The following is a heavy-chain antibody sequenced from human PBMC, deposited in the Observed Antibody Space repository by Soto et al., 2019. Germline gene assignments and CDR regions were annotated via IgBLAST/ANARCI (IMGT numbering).Heavy chain of an antibody. CDR2: IIPIFGTA. CDR1: GGTFSSYA. Sequence: ASVKVSCKASGGTFSSYAISWVRQAPGQGLEWMGGIIPIFGTANYAQKFQGRVTITADESTSTAYMELSSLRSEDTAVYYCAALTMVRGVISFYYGMDVWGQGTTVTVSS. D-gene: IGHD3-10*01. CDR3: AALTMVRGVISFYYGMDV. J-gene: IGHJ6*02. V-gene: IGHV1-69*13.